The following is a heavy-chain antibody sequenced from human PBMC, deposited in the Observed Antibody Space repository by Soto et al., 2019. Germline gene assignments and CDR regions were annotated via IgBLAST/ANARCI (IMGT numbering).Heavy chain of an antibody. D-gene: IGHD6-13*01. CDR1: GYSFTIYW. V-gene: IGHV5-51*01. J-gene: IGHJ5*02. Sequence: GESLKISCKGSGYSFTIYWIGWVRQMPGKGLEWMGIIYPGDSDTRYSPSFQGQVTISADKSISTAYLQWSSLKASDTAMYCCARPAGIAAAGRGWFDPWGQGTLVTVSS. CDR3: ARPAGIAAAGRGWFDP. CDR2: IYPGDSDT.